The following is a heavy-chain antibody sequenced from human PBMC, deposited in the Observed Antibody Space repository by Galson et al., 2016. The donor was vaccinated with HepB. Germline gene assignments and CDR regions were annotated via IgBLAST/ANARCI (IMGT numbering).Heavy chain of an antibody. CDR3: SREMTGSYFD. J-gene: IGHJ4*02. D-gene: IGHD3-10*01. Sequence: SLRLSCAASGFTFNAHWMNWVRQAPGKGLEWVANIRGDGIVSYYAESVRGRFTISRDTAKNSLYLQMNGLRVDETAVYYCSREMTGSYFDWGQRTLVTVAS. CDR1: GFTFNAHW. CDR2: IRGDGIVS. V-gene: IGHV3-7*01.